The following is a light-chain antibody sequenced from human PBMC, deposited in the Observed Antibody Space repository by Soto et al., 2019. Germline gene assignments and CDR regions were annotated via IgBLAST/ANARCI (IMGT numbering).Light chain of an antibody. J-gene: IGLJ1*01. V-gene: IGLV2-23*01. CDR2: EGI. CDR3: CSYVGATTYV. CDR1: TSDVSIYNY. Sequence: QSVLTQPASVSGSPGQSITISCTGTTSDVSIYNYVSWYQQHPGKAPKVIIYEGIKRPSGVSNRFSGSNSGSTASLTISGLQAEDEADYYCCSYVGATTYVFGTGTKVTVL.